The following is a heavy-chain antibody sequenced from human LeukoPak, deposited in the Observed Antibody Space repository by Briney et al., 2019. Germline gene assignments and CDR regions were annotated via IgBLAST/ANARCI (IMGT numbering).Heavy chain of an antibody. CDR2: IHYSGTNT. CDR1: GGSISPYY. J-gene: IGHJ4*02. D-gene: IGHD1-1*01. Sequence: SGTLSLTCTVSGGSISPYYWSWIRQTPGKGLEWIGYIHYSGTNTNYNPSLKSRVTISVDTSKNQFSLKLSSVTAADTAVYYCARVGDWNDLVYWGQGTLVTVSS. V-gene: IGHV4-59*01. CDR3: ARVGDWNDLVY.